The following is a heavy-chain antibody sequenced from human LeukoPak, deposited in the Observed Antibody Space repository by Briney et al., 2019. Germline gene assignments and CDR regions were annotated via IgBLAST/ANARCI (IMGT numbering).Heavy chain of an antibody. CDR2: IYYSGST. V-gene: IGHV4-39*07. CDR3: AKSSGYYYAHGQVDY. CDR1: GGSISSSSYY. Sequence: SETLSLTCTVSGGSISSSSYYWGWIRQPPGKGLEWIGSIYYSGSTYYNPSLKSRVTISVDTSKNQFSLKLSSVTAADTAVYYCAKSSGYYYAHGQVDYWGQGTLVTVSS. D-gene: IGHD3-22*01. J-gene: IGHJ4*02.